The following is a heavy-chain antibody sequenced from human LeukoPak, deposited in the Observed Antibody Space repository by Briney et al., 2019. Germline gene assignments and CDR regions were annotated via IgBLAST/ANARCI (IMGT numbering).Heavy chain of an antibody. CDR2: ISHSGTI. CDR1: GFTFSNAW. V-gene: IGHV4-59*08. CDR3: ATHVRGGNGFDP. D-gene: IGHD4-23*01. Sequence: GSLRLSCAASGFTFSNAWMSWVRQPPGRRLEWIGDISHSGTINYNPSLRTRVTISADTSKNQFSLKLNSVTAADTAVYYCATHVRGGNGFDPWGQGTLVTVSS. J-gene: IGHJ5*02.